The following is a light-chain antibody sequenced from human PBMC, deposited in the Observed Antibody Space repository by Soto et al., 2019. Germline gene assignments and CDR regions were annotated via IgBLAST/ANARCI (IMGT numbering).Light chain of an antibody. CDR3: QQLNSYPLT. J-gene: IGKJ4*01. CDR2: AAS. Sequence: DIQLTQSPSFLSASVGDRVTITCRASQGTYNFLAWYQQKPGKAPKLLIYAASTLQSGVPSRISGSGSGTEFTLTISSLQPEDFATYYCQQLNSYPLTFGGGTKVEIK. CDR1: QGTYNF. V-gene: IGKV1-9*01.